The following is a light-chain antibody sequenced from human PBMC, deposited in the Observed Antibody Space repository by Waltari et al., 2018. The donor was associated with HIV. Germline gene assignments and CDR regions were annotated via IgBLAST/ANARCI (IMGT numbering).Light chain of an antibody. CDR1: QSVNSNF. V-gene: IGKV3-20*01. CDR2: DAS. J-gene: IGKJ4*01. CDR3: QQYAGFPLT. Sequence: EIVLTQSPGTLSLSLATLSCRSSQSVNSNFLAWYQHKPGQAPRFLIYDASTRATGIPDKVSGSGSRSDCTLTISRLESEDFAVYYCQQYAGFPLTVGGGIKVDIK.